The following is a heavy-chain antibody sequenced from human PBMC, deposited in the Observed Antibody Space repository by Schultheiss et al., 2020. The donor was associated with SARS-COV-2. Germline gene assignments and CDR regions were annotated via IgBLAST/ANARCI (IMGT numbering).Heavy chain of an antibody. CDR2: IWYDGSNK. CDR1: GFTFTNYG. Sequence: GSLKISCAASGFTFTNYGMHWVRQAPGKGLELVAVIWYDGSNKYYADSVKGRFTISRDTSKNTVYLQMNSLRAEDTAVYYCARDQGLWELVNTPDNWGQGTVVTVSS. V-gene: IGHV3-33*01. CDR3: ARDQGLWELVNTPDN. J-gene: IGHJ4*02. D-gene: IGHD1-26*01.